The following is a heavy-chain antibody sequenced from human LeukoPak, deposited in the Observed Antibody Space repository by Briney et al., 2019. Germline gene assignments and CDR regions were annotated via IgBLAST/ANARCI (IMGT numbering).Heavy chain of an antibody. J-gene: IGHJ4*02. Sequence: ASVKVSCKASGGTFSSYAISWVRQAPGQGLEWMGGIIPIFGTANYAQKFQGRVTITADESTSTAYMELSSLRSEDTAVYYCASSPVTWIQLWFDYWGQGTLVTVSS. D-gene: IGHD5-18*01. V-gene: IGHV1-69*13. CDR3: ASSPVTWIQLWFDY. CDR1: GGTFSSYA. CDR2: IIPIFGTA.